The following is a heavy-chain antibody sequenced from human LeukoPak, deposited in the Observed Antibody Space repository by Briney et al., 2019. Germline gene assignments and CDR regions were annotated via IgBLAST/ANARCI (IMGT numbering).Heavy chain of an antibody. D-gene: IGHD3-22*01. Sequence: SETLSLTCTVSGDSINGVPYYWAGTGRPPGEGLRWIGTIYYSGSTYYNPSLKSRVTIFVDTSKNQFSLNLSSVTAADTAVYYCARLEASSGYPDYFDYWGQGTQVTVSS. J-gene: IGHJ4*02. V-gene: IGHV4-39*01. CDR3: ARLEASSGYPDYFDY. CDR2: IYYSGST. CDR1: GDSINGVPYY.